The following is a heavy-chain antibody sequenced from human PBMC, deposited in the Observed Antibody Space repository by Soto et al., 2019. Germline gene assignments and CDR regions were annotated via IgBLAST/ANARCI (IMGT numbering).Heavy chain of an antibody. J-gene: IGHJ4*02. CDR3: AHRRGSGDFDY. CDR1: GFSLSTTGMG. CDR2: IYWDDDK. V-gene: IGHV2-5*02. D-gene: IGHD6-19*01. Sequence: QITLKESGPTLVKPTQTLTLTCTFSGFSLSTTGMGVGWIRQPPGKALEWLALIYWDDDKRYSPSLKSRLTITNDDSENQVVLTMANMDPVDTASFYCAHRRGSGDFDYWGQGILVTVSS.